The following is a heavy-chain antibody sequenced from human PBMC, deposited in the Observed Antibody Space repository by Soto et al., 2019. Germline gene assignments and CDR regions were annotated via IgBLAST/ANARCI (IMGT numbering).Heavy chain of an antibody. J-gene: IGHJ4*02. Sequence: AGSLRRSCAPSGGTFRSDWMSWVLQPPPKWLEWVANIEQIEIEKYYLDSVKGRLTISTDNAKNSLYLQMNSLRAEDTAVYSCASNVDAFWSAYRHYYCDSCGKGTQVFVSP. D-gene: IGHD3-3*01. CDR3: ASNVDAFWSAYRHYYCDS. CDR1: GGTFRSDW. CDR2: IEQIEIEK. V-gene: IGHV3-7*01.